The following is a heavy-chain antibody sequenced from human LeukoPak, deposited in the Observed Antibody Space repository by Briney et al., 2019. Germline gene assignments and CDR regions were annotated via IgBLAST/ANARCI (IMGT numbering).Heavy chain of an antibody. D-gene: IGHD6-19*01. J-gene: IGHJ4*02. CDR3: ARGSYGYSSGWYNY. V-gene: IGHV4-39*01. Sequence: SETLSLTCTVSGGSISSSSYYWGWIRQPPGKGLEWIGSIYYSGSTYYNPSLKSRVTISVDTSKNQFSLKLSSVTAADTAVYYCARGSYGYSSGWYNYWGQGTLVTVSS. CDR2: IYYSGST. CDR1: GGSISSSSYY.